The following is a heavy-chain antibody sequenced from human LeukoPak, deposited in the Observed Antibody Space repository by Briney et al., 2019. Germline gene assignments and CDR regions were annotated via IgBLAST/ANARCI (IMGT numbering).Heavy chain of an antibody. J-gene: IGHJ4*02. Sequence: SETLSLTCTVSGYSISSGYYWGWIRQPPGKGLEWIGSIYYSGSTYYNPSLKSRVTISVDTSKNQFSLKLSSVTAADTAVYYCARGGVYFDYWGQGTLVTVSS. V-gene: IGHV4-38-2*02. CDR1: GYSISSGYY. CDR2: IYYSGST. CDR3: ARGGVYFDY.